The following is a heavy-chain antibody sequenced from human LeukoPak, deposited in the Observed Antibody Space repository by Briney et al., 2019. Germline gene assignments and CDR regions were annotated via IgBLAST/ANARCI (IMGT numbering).Heavy chain of an antibody. CDR1: GFKFNRYG. V-gene: IGHV3-30*18. CDR3: AKVRVGTAHFDY. J-gene: IGHJ4*02. D-gene: IGHD2-15*01. CDR2: ISHDGSNN. Sequence: GGSLRLSCAASGFKFNRYGMHWVRQAPGKGLEWVVVISHDGSNNNYADSVKGRFTISRDNSKNTLYLQMNSLRPEDTAVYYCAKVRVGTAHFDYWGQGTLVTVSS.